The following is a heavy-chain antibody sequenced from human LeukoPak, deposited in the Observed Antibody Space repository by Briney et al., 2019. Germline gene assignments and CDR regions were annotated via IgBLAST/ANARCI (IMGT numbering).Heavy chain of an antibody. V-gene: IGHV3-23*01. D-gene: IGHD3-22*01. Sequence: GGSLRLSCAASGFTFGSYGMSWVRQAPGKGLEWVSFITPNADRTSYADSVEGRFTISRDNPRNTLYMQMNSLRDGDTAIYYCAIVHGYYDGSGYWVQWGQGTLVTVSS. CDR2: ITPNADRT. CDR3: AIVHGYYDGSGYWVQ. CDR1: GFTFGSYG. J-gene: IGHJ1*01.